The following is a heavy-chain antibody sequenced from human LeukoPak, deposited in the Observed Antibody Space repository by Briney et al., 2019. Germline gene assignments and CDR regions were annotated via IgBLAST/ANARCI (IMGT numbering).Heavy chain of an antibody. CDR3: AELGITMIGGV. CDR2: ISSSGSTI. V-gene: IGHV3-48*04. Sequence: GGSLRLSCAASGFTFSSYGMHWVRQAPGKGLEWVSYISSSGSTIYYADSVKGRFTISRDNANNSVYLQMNSLRAEDTAVYYCAELGITMIGGVWGKGTTVTISS. CDR1: GFTFSSYG. D-gene: IGHD3-10*02. J-gene: IGHJ6*04.